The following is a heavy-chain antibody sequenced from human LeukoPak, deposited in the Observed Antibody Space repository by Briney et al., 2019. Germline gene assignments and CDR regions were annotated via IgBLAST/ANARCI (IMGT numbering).Heavy chain of an antibody. CDR1: GFSLSTSGVG. Sequence: SGPMLVKPTQTLTLTCTFSGFSLSTSGVGVGWIRQPPGKALEWLALIYWDNDNRYSPSLRSRLTITKDTSKNQVVLTLTNMDPVDTATYYCAHKRYNFFDYWGQGTLVTVSS. CDR2: IYWDNDN. J-gene: IGHJ4*02. V-gene: IGHV2-5*02. D-gene: IGHD5-18*01. CDR3: AHKRYNFFDY.